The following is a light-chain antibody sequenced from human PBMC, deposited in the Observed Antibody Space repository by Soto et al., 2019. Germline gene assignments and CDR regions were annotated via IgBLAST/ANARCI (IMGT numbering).Light chain of an antibody. Sequence: EFVLTQSPATLSLSPGEGATLSCRASQGINTYLAWCQQKPGQAPRLLIYGASNRATGIPDRFSGSGSGTDFTLTISRLEPEDFAVYYCQQYNNWPITFGQGTRLEIK. CDR2: GAS. J-gene: IGKJ5*01. V-gene: IGKV3D-11*01. CDR1: QGINTY. CDR3: QQYNNWPIT.